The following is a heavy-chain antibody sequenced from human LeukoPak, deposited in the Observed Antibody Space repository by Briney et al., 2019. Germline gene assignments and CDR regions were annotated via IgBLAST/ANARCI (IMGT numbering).Heavy chain of an antibody. CDR1: GYTFTSYY. CDR2: INPSGGST. D-gene: IGHD3-9*01. V-gene: IGHV1-46*01. CDR3: ARTYYDILTGYYTWFDP. J-gene: IGHJ5*02. Sequence: ASVKVSCKASGYTFTSYYMHWVRQAPGQGLEWMGIINPSGGSTSYAQKFQGRVPMTRDTSTSTVYMELSSLRSEDTAVYYCARTYYDILTGYYTWFDPWGQGTLVTVSS.